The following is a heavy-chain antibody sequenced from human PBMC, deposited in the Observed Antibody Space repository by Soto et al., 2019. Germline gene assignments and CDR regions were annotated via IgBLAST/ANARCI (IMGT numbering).Heavy chain of an antibody. Sequence: EVQLLESGGGLVQPGGSLRLSCAASRFTFSSYAMSWVRQAPGKGLEWVSSISAGGGSTYYADSVKGRFTISRDNSKNTLYLQMNSLRAEDTAVYYCARVRSSSWYGGAFDIWGQGTMVTVSS. D-gene: IGHD6-13*01. CDR2: ISAGGGST. CDR3: ARVRSSSWYGGAFDI. CDR1: RFTFSSYA. J-gene: IGHJ3*02. V-gene: IGHV3-23*01.